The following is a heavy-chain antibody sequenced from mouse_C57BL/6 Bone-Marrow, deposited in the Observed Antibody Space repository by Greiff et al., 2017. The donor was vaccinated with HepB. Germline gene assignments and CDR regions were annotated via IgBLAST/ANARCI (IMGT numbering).Heavy chain of an antibody. V-gene: IGHV7-1*01. D-gene: IGHD2-3*01. J-gene: IGHJ3*01. Sequence: EVKLMESGGGLVQSGRSLRLSCATSGFTFSDFYMEWVRQAPGKGLEWIAASRNKANDYTTEYSASVKGRFIVSRDTSQSILYLQMIALRAEDTAIYYWARDGYDGPWFAYWGQGTLVTVSA. CDR2: SRNKANDYTT. CDR1: GFTFSDFY. CDR3: ARDGYDGPWFAY.